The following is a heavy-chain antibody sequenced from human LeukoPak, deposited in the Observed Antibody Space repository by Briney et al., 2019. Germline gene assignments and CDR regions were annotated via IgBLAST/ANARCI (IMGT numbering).Heavy chain of an antibody. CDR3: ARGFALDF. J-gene: IGHJ3*01. CDR1: GDTVSSNSAA. Sequence: SQTLSLTCVISGDTVSSNSAAWNWIRQSPSRCLEWLGRTYYRSKWYYDYALSVKSRITIRPDTSTNQFSLQLNSVTADDTAVYYCARGFALDFWGQGTMVTVSS. CDR2: TYYRSKWYY. V-gene: IGHV6-1*01.